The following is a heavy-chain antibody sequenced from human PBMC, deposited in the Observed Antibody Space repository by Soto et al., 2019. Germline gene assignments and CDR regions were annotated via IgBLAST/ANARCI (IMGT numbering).Heavy chain of an antibody. J-gene: IGHJ6*02. CDR3: ARGRYSGYKVYLGMDV. CDR1: GGSISSGGYY. Sequence: PSETLSLTCTVSGGSISSGGYYWSWIRQHPGRGLEWIGYIYYSGNTYYNPSLKSLVSISLDTSKTQFSLKLTSVTAADTAVYYCARGRYSGYKVYLGMDVWGQGTTVTVSS. CDR2: IYYSGNT. V-gene: IGHV4-31*01. D-gene: IGHD5-12*01.